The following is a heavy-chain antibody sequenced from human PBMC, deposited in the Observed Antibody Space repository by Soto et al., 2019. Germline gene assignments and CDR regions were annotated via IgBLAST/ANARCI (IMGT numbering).Heavy chain of an antibody. CDR1: GYIFTDYY. CDR2: INPNSGGT. J-gene: IGHJ6*03. Sequence: ASVKVSCKASGYIFTDYYIHWVRQAPGQELGWMGRINPNSGGTNYAQKFQGRVTMTRDTSISTAYMELSSLRSEDTAVYYCARARKPYISIYYYYYMDVWGKGTTVTVSS. CDR3: ARARKPYISIYYYYYMDV. V-gene: IGHV1-2*06. D-gene: IGHD3-3*02.